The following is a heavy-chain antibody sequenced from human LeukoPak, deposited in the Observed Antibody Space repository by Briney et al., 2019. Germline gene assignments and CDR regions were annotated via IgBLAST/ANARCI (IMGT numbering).Heavy chain of an antibody. Sequence: ASVKVSCKASGYTFSSYDSNWVRQATGQGLEWMGRMNPNSGNTNYAQKFQGRVTMTRSTSTSTAYLELSSLRSNDTAVYYCARGGWVNDDSGALFGMDVWGQGTTVTVS. CDR3: ARGGWVNDDSGALFGMDV. CDR2: MNPNSGNT. D-gene: IGHD3-10*01. J-gene: IGHJ6*02. CDR1: GYTFSSYD. V-gene: IGHV1-8*02.